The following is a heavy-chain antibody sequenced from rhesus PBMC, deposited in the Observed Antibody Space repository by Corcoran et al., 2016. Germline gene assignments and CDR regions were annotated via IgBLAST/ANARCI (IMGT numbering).Heavy chain of an antibody. Sequence: QVQLQESGPGLVKPSETLSLSCAVSGGSISSNYWSWIRQSPGQGLEWIGRIYGSGGSANYHPSHNSRGSLSTDTSKNHFSLELRSVTAADTAFFFCVRSVVPTFHYDGPYLHYFDYWRQGILVTVSS. J-gene: IGHJ4*01. CDR3: VRSVVPTFHYDGPYLHYFDY. CDR1: GGSISSNY. V-gene: IGHV4-160*01. D-gene: IGHD3-28*01. CDR2: IYGSGGSA.